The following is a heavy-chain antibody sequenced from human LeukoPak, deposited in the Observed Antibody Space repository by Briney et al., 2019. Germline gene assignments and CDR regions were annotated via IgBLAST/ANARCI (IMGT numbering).Heavy chain of an antibody. CDR2: IYSDGRT. CDR3: ARSVLVTAGLFDP. CDR1: GFTVSGTY. J-gene: IGHJ5*02. Sequence: PGGSLRLSCAASGFTVSGTYLTWVRQAPAGKGLEWVSCIYSDGRTYYADSVKGRFTISRDNFNNMLYLQMNRLRAEDTAVYYCARSVLVTAGLFDPWGQGTLVTVSS. D-gene: IGHD2-21*02. V-gene: IGHV3-66*01.